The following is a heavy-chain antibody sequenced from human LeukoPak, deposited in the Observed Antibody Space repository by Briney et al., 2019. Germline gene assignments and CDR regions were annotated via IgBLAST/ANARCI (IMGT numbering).Heavy chain of an antibody. CDR3: ARGYGSGWYKFDY. D-gene: IGHD6-19*01. CDR2: IVGSGSSI. V-gene: IGHV3-48*04. CDR1: GFTFSNYN. Sequence: GGSLRLSCAASGFTFSNYNINWVRQAPGKGLEWVSYIVGSGSSIYYADSVKGRFAISRDNAKNSVYLQMNSLRAEDTAVYYCARGYGSGWYKFDYWGQGTLVTVSS. J-gene: IGHJ4*02.